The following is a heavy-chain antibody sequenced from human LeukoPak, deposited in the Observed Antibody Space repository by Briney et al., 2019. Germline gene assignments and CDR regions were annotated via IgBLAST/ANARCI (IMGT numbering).Heavy chain of an antibody. CDR1: GFTFSRYS. J-gene: IGHJ4*02. D-gene: IGHD5-12*01. V-gene: IGHV3-21*01. CDR2: ITSSSSYI. CDR3: ARDKDQYSGYDSGLFDY. Sequence: GGSLRLSCAASGFTFSRYSMNWVRQAPGKGLEWVSSITSSSSYIYYADSVKGRFTISRDNARNSLYLQMNGLRAEDTALYYCARDKDQYSGYDSGLFDYWGQGTLVTVSS.